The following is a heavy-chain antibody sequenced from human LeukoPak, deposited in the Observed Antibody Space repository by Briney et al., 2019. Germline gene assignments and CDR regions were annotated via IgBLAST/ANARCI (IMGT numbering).Heavy chain of an antibody. Sequence: GGSLRLSCAASGFTFSSYAMSWVRQAPVKGLEWVSAISGSGGSTYYADSVKGRFTISRDNSKNTLYLQMNSLRAEDTAVYYCAKGGIRDCTNGVCYVGFDYWGQGTLVTVSS. CDR2: ISGSGGST. J-gene: IGHJ4*02. CDR1: GFTFSSYA. D-gene: IGHD2-8*01. CDR3: AKGGIRDCTNGVCYVGFDY. V-gene: IGHV3-23*01.